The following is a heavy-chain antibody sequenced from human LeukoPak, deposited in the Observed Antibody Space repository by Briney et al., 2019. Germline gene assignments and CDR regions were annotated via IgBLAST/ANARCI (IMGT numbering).Heavy chain of an antibody. CDR1: GFTFSSYW. CDR2: INTDGSST. Sequence: GGSLRLSCAASGFTFSSYWMHWVRQAPGKGLVWVSRINTDGSSTSYADSVKGRFTISRDNAKNTLYLQMNSLRAEDTAVYYCARVPKELRHFDYWGQGTLVTVSS. V-gene: IGHV3-74*01. J-gene: IGHJ4*02. D-gene: IGHD1-7*01. CDR3: ARVPKELRHFDY.